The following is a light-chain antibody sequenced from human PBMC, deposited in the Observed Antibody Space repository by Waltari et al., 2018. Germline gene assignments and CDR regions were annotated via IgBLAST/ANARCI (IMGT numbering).Light chain of an antibody. Sequence: SYELTHPPPLTVVLAQSARLTSGGNNIGREDVHWYQQKAAQAPVMVIYTTRYRPSRIPERCSGSNSGNTATMTMSRAQVGDEAYCHCHVWSRSTAVFGGGTKLTVL. J-gene: IGLJ2*01. CDR1: NIGRED. V-gene: IGLV3-9*01. CDR3: HVWSRSTAV. CDR2: TTR.